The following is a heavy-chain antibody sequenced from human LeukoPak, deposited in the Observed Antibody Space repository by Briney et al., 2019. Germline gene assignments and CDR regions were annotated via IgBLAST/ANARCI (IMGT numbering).Heavy chain of an antibody. CDR2: ISGSGGST. D-gene: IGHD3-10*01. J-gene: IGHJ4*02. V-gene: IGHV3-23*01. Sequence: PGRSLRLSCAASGFTFSSYAMHWVRQAPGKGLEWVSAISGSGGSTYYADSVKGRFTISRDNSKNTLYLQMNSLRAEDTAVYYCAKALLLWFGELPFDYWGQGTLVTVSS. CDR3: AKALLLWFGELPFDY. CDR1: GFTFSSYA.